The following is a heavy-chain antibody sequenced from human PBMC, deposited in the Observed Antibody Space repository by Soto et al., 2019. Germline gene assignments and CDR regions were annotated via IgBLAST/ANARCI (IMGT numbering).Heavy chain of an antibody. CDR1: GYTFTSYD. CDR2: MNPFSGNA. CDR3: TRGKGNH. Sequence: QVQLVQSGAEVKKPGASVRVSCKASGYTFTSYDIYWVRQATGQGLEWMGWMNPFSGNAVYTQKFQDRVNMTRDTSINTAYMEMSGLRSEDTAVYYCTRGKGNHWGQGSLVTVSS. J-gene: IGHJ4*02. V-gene: IGHV1-8*01.